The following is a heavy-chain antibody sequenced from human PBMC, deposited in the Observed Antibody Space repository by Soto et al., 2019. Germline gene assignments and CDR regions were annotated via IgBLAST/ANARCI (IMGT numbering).Heavy chain of an antibody. CDR1: GGSISSGDYY. J-gene: IGHJ5*02. V-gene: IGHV4-30-4*01. CDR3: ASTPYIVVVVAATALVPWFDP. D-gene: IGHD2-15*01. CDR2: IYYSGST. Sequence: SETLSLTCTVSGGSISSGDYYWSWIRQPPGKGLEWIGYIYYSGSTYYNPSLKSRVTISVDTSKNQFSLKLSSVTAADTAVYYCASTPYIVVVVAATALVPWFDPWGQGTLVNVSS.